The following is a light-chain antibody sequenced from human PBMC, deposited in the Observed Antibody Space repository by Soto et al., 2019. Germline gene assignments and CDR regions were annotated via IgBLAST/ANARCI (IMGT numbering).Light chain of an antibody. Sequence: EIVLTQSPATLSLSPGERATLSCGASQTVSSSYLAWYQLKPGLAPRLLFYDASNRAPGIPDRFSGSGSGTDFTLTISGLEPEDFAVYYCQQRSNWPGTFGQGTKVEIK. V-gene: IGKV3D-20*01. CDR3: QQRSNWPGT. CDR2: DAS. CDR1: QTVSSSY. J-gene: IGKJ1*01.